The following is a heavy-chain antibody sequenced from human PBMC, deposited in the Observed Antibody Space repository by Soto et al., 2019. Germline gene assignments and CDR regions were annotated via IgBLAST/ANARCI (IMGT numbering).Heavy chain of an antibody. CDR1: GYTFTSYG. V-gene: IGHV1-18*01. J-gene: IGHJ4*02. CDR2: ISAYNMNT. Sequence: QVQLVQSGAEVKKPGASVKVSCKASGYTFTSYGISWVRQAPGQGLEWRGWISAYNMNTSYAQKFQGRVTMTTDTSTSTAYMELGGLRSDDTAVFYCARVFDSRVTLDFGGQGNLVTVSS. D-gene: IGHD3-22*01. CDR3: ARVFDSRVTLDF.